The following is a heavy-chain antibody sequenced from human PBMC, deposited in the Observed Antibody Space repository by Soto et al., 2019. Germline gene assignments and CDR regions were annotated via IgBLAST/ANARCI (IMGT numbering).Heavy chain of an antibody. CDR1: GITFINYA. V-gene: IGHV3-23*01. Sequence: GGSPRLSGVAAGITFINYAMSWVRQAPGKGLEWVSAIRGSGGYTYYADSVKGRFTISRDNSKNTLSLQMNSLRAEDTAVYYCARDQRGAFDYWGQGTLVTVSS. CDR2: IRGSGGYT. CDR3: ARDQRGAFDY. D-gene: IGHD1-26*01. J-gene: IGHJ4*02.